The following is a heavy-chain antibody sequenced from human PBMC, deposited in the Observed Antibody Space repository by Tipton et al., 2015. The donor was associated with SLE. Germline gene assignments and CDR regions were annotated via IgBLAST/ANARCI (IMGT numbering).Heavy chain of an antibody. Sequence: TLSLTCTVSGYSISSGYYWGWIRQPPGKGLEWIGSIYHSGSTNHNPSLKSRVTISVDTSKNQFSLKLSSVTAADTAVYYCASRGRMIAVAVRHAFDIWGQGTMVTVSS. J-gene: IGHJ3*02. CDR2: IYHSGST. CDR1: GYSISSGYY. CDR3: ASRGRMIAVAVRHAFDI. V-gene: IGHV4-38-2*02. D-gene: IGHD6-19*01.